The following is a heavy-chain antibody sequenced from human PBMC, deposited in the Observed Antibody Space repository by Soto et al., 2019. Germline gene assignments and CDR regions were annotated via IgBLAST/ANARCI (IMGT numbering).Heavy chain of an antibody. CDR2: ISYDGSNK. Sequence: QVQLVESGGGVVQPGRSLRLSCAASGFTFSNYAMHGVRQAPGKGLEGVAVISYDGSNKYYADSVKGRFTISRDNSRNTLYLQMNSLRAEDTAMYYCARPDLEGGSYPDYLGQGTLVTVFS. CDR3: ARPDLEGGSYPDY. J-gene: IGHJ4*02. CDR1: GFTFSNYA. V-gene: IGHV3-30-3*01. D-gene: IGHD1-26*01.